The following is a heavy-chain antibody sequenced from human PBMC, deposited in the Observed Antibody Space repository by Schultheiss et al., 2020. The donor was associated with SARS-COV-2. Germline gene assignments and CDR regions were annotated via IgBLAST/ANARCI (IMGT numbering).Heavy chain of an antibody. D-gene: IGHD4-17*01. CDR3: ARDPVGYGDYVGYFDY. CDR2: IRYDGSNK. CDR1: GFTFSSYA. V-gene: IGHV3-30*02. Sequence: GGSLRLSCAASGFTFSSYAMSWVRQAPGKGLEWVAFIRYDGSNKYYADSVKGRFTISRDNSKNTLYLQMNSLRAEDTAVYYCARDPVGYGDYVGYFDYWGQGTLVTVSS. J-gene: IGHJ4*02.